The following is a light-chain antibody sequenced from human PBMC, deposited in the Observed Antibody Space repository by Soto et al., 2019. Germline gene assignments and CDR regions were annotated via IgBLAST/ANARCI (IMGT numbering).Light chain of an antibody. CDR3: QQYGVSPWT. V-gene: IGKV1-13*02. J-gene: IGKJ1*01. CDR1: QDISTL. Sequence: AIQVTQSPSSLSASVRDSFSITCRASQDISTLFAWYQQKPGRASNLLIYDASSLETGVPSRFSGSGSGTDFTLTISRLEPEDFAVYYCQQYGVSPWTFGQGTKVDIK. CDR2: DAS.